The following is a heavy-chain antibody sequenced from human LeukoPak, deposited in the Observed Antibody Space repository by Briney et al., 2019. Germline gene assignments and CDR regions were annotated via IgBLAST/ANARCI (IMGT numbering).Heavy chain of an antibody. J-gene: IGHJ3*02. CDR3: ATDPRSPYYYDNSGYRAFDI. CDR1: GYTLTELS. CDR2: FDPEDGET. V-gene: IGHV1-24*01. Sequence: ASVKVSCTVSGYTLTELSMHWVRQAPGKGLEWMGGFDPEDGETIYAQKFQGRVTMTEDTSTDTAYMELSSLRSEDTAVYYCATDPRSPYYYDNSGYRAFDIWGQGTMVTVSS. D-gene: IGHD3-22*01.